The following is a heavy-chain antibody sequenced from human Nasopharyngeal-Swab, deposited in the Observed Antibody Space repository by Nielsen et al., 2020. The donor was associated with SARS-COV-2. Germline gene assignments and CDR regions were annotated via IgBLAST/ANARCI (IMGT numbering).Heavy chain of an antibody. CDR2: ISSNGGST. CDR3: ARTKLGEEEEEMDV. Sequence: WIRQPPGKGLEYVSAISSNGGSTYYANSVKGRFTISRDNSKNTLYLQMGSLRAEDMAVYYWARTKLGEEEEEMDVWGKGTTVTVSS. D-gene: IGHD3-10*01. V-gene: IGHV3-64*01. J-gene: IGHJ6*04.